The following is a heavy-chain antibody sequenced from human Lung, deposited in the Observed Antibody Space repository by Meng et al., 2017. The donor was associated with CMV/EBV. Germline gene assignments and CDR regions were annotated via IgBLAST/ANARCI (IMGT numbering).Heavy chain of an antibody. CDR2: INPKSGDT. D-gene: IGHD4/OR15-4a*01. Sequence: ASVKVSCQASGYTVSGYYIHWVRQAPGQGREWMGGINPKSGDTKKEQRCQGRVSVTRDTSITTAYMGLSSLRSDDKAVYYCARDCLDYGGWFDPWGQGTLVTVPS. CDR3: ARDCLDYGGWFDP. CDR1: GYTVSGYY. V-gene: IGHV1-2*02. J-gene: IGHJ5*02.